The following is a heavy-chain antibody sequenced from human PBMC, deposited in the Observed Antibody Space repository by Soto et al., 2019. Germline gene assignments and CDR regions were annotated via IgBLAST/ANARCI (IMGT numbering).Heavy chain of an antibody. CDR2: ITTSGGNT. D-gene: IGHD2-8*01. V-gene: IGHV3-23*01. CDR1: GFTFSTYA. Sequence: EVQLLESGGGLVQPGGSLRLSCAASGFTFSTYAMSLVRQAPGKGLEWVSTITTSGGNTYYADSVQGRFTISRDNSKNTLYLQMHSLRAEDTAVYYCAGRYCTNGVCYTNYYYYIDVWGKGTTVTVSS. CDR3: AGRYCTNGVCYTNYYYYIDV. J-gene: IGHJ6*03.